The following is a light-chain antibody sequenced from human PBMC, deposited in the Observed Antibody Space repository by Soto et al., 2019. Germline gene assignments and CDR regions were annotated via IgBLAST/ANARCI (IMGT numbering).Light chain of an antibody. CDR3: QQYNNWPPWT. CDR2: AAS. CDR1: QSVSSN. J-gene: IGKJ1*01. Sequence: EIVMTQSPATLSVSPGERATLSCRASQSVSSNLAWYQQKPCQAPRRLIYAASTRDTGIPARFSGSGSGTECTLTISSLQSEDFAVYYCQQYNNWPPWTFGQGTKVDIK. V-gene: IGKV3-15*01.